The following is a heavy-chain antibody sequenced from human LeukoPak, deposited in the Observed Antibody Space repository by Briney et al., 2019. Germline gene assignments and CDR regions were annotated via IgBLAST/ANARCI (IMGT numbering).Heavy chain of an antibody. CDR1: GFTFSSYG. D-gene: IGHD3-10*01. CDR2: IWYDGSNK. J-gene: IGHJ4*02. V-gene: IGHV3-33*01. Sequence: GRSLRLSCAASGFTFSSYGMPWVRQAPGKGLEWVAVIWYDGSNKYYADSVKGRFTISRDNSKNTLYLQMNSLRAEDTAVYYCARDRYYGTEFDYWGQGTLVTVSS. CDR3: ARDRYYGTEFDY.